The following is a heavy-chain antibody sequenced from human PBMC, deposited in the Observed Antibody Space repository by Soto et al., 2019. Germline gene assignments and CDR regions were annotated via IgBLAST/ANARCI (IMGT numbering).Heavy chain of an antibody. Sequence: GGLLRHPYTAAGFTFSSYAMSWVRQAPGKGLEWVSAISGSGGSTYYADSVKGRFTISRDNSKNTLYLQMNSLRAEDTAVYYCAKDRAPAAGTSWFDPWGQGTLVTVSS. J-gene: IGHJ5*02. CDR1: GFTFSSYA. CDR3: AKDRAPAAGTSWFDP. D-gene: IGHD6-13*01. CDR2: ISGSGGST. V-gene: IGHV3-23*01.